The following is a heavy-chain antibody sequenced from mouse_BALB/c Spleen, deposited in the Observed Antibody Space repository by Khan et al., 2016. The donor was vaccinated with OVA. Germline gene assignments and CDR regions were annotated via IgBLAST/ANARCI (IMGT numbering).Heavy chain of an antibody. J-gene: IGHJ3*01. CDR2: INTYNVGT. V-gene: IGHV1-26*01. CDR3: SRGGEGGLAY. Sequence: VQLQQSGPELVKPGASVKISCKASGYSFTDYTMNWVKQSHGKNLEWIGLINTYNVGTNYNQTFKGKVTLTVDKPSSTALMELPSLTSEDSAVFYWSRGGEGGLAYWGQGTLVTVSA. CDR1: GYSFTDYT.